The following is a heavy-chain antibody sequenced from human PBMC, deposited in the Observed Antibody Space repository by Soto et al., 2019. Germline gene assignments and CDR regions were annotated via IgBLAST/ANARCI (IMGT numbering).Heavy chain of an antibody. J-gene: IGHJ6*03. D-gene: IGHD4-17*01. CDR1: GFTFSSYS. Sequence: GGSLRLSCAASGFTFSSYSMNWVRQAPGKGLEWVSSISSSSSYIYYADSVKGRFTISRDNAKNSLYLQMNSLRAEDTAVYYCARELRTVTTLYHYYMDVWGKGTTVTVSS. V-gene: IGHV3-21*01. CDR2: ISSSSSYI. CDR3: ARELRTVTTLYHYYMDV.